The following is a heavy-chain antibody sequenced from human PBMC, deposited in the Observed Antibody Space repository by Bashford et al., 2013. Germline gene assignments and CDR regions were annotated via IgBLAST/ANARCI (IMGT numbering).Heavy chain of an antibody. D-gene: IGHD1-26*01. CDR1: GFTFTDAW. V-gene: IGHV3-15*01. CDR2: IKSNSDGGTT. Sequence: VDSGGSLRLSCLASGFTFTDAWVSWVRQAPGKGLEWVGRIKSNSDGGTTDYAAPVKGRFTISRDDSKNTLYLQMNSLKTEDTAVYYCTTDNHKIVGIDYWGQGTLVTVSS. CDR3: TTDNHKIVGIDY. J-gene: IGHJ4*02.